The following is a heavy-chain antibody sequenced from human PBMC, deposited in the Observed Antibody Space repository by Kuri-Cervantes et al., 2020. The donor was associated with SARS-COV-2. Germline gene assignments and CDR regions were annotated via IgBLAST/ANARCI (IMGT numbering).Heavy chain of an antibody. D-gene: IGHD3-3*01. V-gene: IGHV4-4*07. CDR2: IYTSGST. Sequence: SETLSLTCTVSGGSISSYYWSWIRQPAGKGLEWIGRIYTSGSTNYIPSLKSRVTMSVDTSKNQFSLKLSSVTAADTAVYYCARDAVMDYDFWSPGWFDPWGQGTLVTVSS. CDR1: GGSISSYY. J-gene: IGHJ5*02. CDR3: ARDAVMDYDFWSPGWFDP.